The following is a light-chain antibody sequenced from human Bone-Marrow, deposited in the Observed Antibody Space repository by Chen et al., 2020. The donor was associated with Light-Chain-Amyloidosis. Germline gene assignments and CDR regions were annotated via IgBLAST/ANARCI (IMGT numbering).Light chain of an antibody. CDR1: SSGVGGANH. Sequence: QSALTQPASVSGSPGQSITISCTGTSSGVGGANHVSWYQQHPAKAPKLMIYEVTTRPSWVPDSFSGANSDTTASLTIAGLQTEDESDYVCSSYTITNTLVFGSGTRVTVL. V-gene: IGLV2-14*01. CDR2: EVT. J-gene: IGLJ1*01. CDR3: SSYTITNTLV.